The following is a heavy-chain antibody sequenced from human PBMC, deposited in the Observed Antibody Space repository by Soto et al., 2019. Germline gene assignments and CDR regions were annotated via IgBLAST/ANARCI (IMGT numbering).Heavy chain of an antibody. CDR1: GFTFSSYA. J-gene: IGHJ4*02. D-gene: IGHD1-1*01. CDR2: ISYDGSNK. V-gene: IGHV3-30-3*01. Sequence: QVQLVESGGGVVQPGRSLRLSCAASGFTFSSYAMHWVRQAPGKGLEWVAVISYDGSNKYYADSVKGRFTISRDNSKNKVFLQKNSLRGGGTGWYYCARGQSPFSRGWHNRHFDYWGQGTLVTVSS. CDR3: ARGQSPFSRGWHNRHFDY.